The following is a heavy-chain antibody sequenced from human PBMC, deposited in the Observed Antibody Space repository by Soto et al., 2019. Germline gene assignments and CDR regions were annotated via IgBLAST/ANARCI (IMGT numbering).Heavy chain of an antibody. D-gene: IGHD6-19*01. CDR1: GFTFSGHA. J-gene: IGHJ6*02. CDR3: ARDGQGLAPYALDV. V-gene: IGHV3-33*01. Sequence: QVPLVESGGGVAQPGRSLRLSCTVSGFTFSGHAMHWVRQAPGKGLEWVTQIWYDGSNKYYAESVKGRFTISRDNSKNPLYLQMNSLRVEDTAVYYCARDGQGLAPYALDVWGQGTSVTVSS. CDR2: IWYDGSNK.